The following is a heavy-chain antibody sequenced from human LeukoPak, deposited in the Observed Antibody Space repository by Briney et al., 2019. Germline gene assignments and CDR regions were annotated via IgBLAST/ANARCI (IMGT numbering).Heavy chain of an antibody. J-gene: IGHJ4*02. CDR3: ATDRPRNYGSGSYYSFDY. CDR2: FDPEDGET. CDR1: GYTLTELS. D-gene: IGHD3-10*01. V-gene: IGHV1-24*01. Sequence: ASVKVSCKVSGYTLTELSMHWVRQAPGKGLEWMGGFDPEDGETIYAQKFQGRVTMTEDTSTDTAYMELSSLRSEDTAVYYCATDRPRNYGSGSYYSFDYWGQGTLVTVSS.